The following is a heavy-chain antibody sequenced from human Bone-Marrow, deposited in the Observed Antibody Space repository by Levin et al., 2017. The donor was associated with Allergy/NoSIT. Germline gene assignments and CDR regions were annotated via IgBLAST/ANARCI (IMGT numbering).Heavy chain of an antibody. J-gene: IGHJ4*02. CDR2: TRSFHGGT. V-gene: IGHV1-45*02. Sequence: SVKVSCKSSEYSFRNRYLHWVRQAPGQALEWMGWTRSFHGGTKYAQRFEDRVTISWGKSLNTLYMEMSSLRSEDTAIYYCAGGLKSYYFDYWGQGTLVTVSS. D-gene: IGHD4-23*01. CDR1: EYSFRNRY. CDR3: AGGLKSYYFDY.